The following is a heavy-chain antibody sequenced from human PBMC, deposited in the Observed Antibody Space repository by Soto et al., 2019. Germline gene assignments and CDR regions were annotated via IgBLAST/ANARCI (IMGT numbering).Heavy chain of an antibody. CDR1: GGTFSSYA. D-gene: IGHD3-10*02. CDR3: ARSSYVHPPYNWFDP. CDR2: IIPIFGTA. J-gene: IGHJ5*02. V-gene: IGHV1-69*13. Sequence: SLKVSCKASGGTFSSYAISWVRQSPGQGLEWMGGIIPIFGTANYAQKFQGRVTITADESTSTAYMELSSLRSEDTAVYYCARSSYVHPPYNWFDPWGQGTLVTVSS.